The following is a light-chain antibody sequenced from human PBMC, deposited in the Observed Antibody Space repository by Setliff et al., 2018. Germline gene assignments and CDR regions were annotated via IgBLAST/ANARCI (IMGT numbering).Light chain of an antibody. Sequence: QSVLTQPASVSGSPGQSITISCSGSSGGIANYNFVSWYQQRPGKAPKLILYEVTKRPSGVSNRFSGSKSGSSASLTISGLQAEDEADYFRCSYAPVNSVVFGPGTKVTVL. CDR2: EVT. CDR3: CSYAPVNSVV. J-gene: IGLJ1*01. V-gene: IGLV2-23*02. CDR1: SGGIANYNF.